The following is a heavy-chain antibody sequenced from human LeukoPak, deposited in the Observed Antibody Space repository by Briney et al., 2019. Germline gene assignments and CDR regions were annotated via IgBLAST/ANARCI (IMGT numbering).Heavy chain of an antibody. Sequence: SETLSLTCAVYGGSFSGYYWSWIRQPPGKGLEWIGEINHSGSTNYHPSLKSRVTISVDTSKNQFPLKLSPVTAAAPAGYYCWRLRSGWYRGAYCYYMDVWGKGTTVTISS. V-gene: IGHV4-34*01. D-gene: IGHD6-19*01. CDR2: INHSGST. CDR1: GGSFSGYY. J-gene: IGHJ6*03. CDR3: WRLRSGWYRGAYCYYMDV.